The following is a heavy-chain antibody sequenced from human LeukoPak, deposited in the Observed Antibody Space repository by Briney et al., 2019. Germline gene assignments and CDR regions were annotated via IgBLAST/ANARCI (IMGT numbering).Heavy chain of an antibody. V-gene: IGHV5-51*01. J-gene: IGHJ4*02. CDR1: GYSFTNYW. CDR2: IYPGDSDT. D-gene: IGHD6-13*01. CDR3: ARRSISAAGYGY. Sequence: GESLKISCQASGYSFTNYWIGWVRQMPGRGLECMGIIYPGDSDTRYSPSFQGQVTISADKSISTAYLQWNSLKASDTAMYYCARRSISAAGYGYWGLGTLVTVSS.